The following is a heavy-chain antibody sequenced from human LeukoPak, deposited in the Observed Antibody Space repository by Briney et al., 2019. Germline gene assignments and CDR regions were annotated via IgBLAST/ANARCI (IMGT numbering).Heavy chain of an antibody. J-gene: IGHJ1*01. CDR2: IWHDGSRK. V-gene: IGHV3-33*01. Sequence: GGSLRLSCAASGFTLSNYGMHWVRQAPDKGLEWVAAIWHDGSRKYYAESVKGRFTISRDNARNTVYVQMDSLRAEDTAVYYCARDEGDSSGYYPGLWGQGTLVTVSS. CDR1: GFTLSNYG. CDR3: ARDEGDSSGYYPGL. D-gene: IGHD3-22*01.